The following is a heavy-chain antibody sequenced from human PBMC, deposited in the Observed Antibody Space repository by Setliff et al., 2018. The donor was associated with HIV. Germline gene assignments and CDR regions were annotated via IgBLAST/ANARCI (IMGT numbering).Heavy chain of an antibody. V-gene: IGHV4-34*01. D-gene: IGHD1-26*01. Sequence: SETLSRTCTVYGGSCSDYYWGWIRQPPGKGLEWMAEINHSGSTNFNPSLNSRVTISVDTSNNRFSMNLYSMTAADTAVYYCAREVGTRDLSDGLDIWGQGRMVTVSS. CDR1: GGSCSDYY. CDR3: AREVGTRDLSDGLDI. J-gene: IGHJ3*02. CDR2: INHSGST.